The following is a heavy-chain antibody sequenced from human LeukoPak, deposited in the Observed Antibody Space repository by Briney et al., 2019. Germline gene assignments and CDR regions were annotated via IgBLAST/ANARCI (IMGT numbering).Heavy chain of an antibody. CDR3: AKALSRTAYSSNFYY. V-gene: IGHV3-23*01. D-gene: IGHD3-9*01. Sequence: GGSLRLSCAASGFMFTTYAMSWVRQAPGKGLEWVSFITGSGDNTYYADSVKGRFTISRDQSKNTLYLQMNSLRAEDTAIYYCAKALSRTAYSSNFYYWGQGTLVTVSS. J-gene: IGHJ4*02. CDR1: GFMFTTYA. CDR2: ITGSGDNT.